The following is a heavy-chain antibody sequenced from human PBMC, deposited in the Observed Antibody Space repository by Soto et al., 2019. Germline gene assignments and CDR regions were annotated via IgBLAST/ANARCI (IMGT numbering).Heavy chain of an antibody. CDR2: IIPIFGTA. CDR3: VAYGVVPADNYYYYGMDV. J-gene: IGHJ6*02. V-gene: IGHV1-69*01. Sequence: QVQLVQSGAEVKKPGSSVKVSCKASGGTFSSYAISWVRQAPGQGLEWMGGIIPIFGTANYAQKFQGRVTITADESTSTAYMELSSLRSEDTAVYYCVAYGVVPADNYYYYGMDVWGQGTTVTVSS. D-gene: IGHD2-2*01. CDR1: GGTFSSYA.